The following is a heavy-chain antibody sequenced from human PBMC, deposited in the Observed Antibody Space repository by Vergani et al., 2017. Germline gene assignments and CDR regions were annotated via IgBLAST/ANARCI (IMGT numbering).Heavy chain of an antibody. V-gene: IGHV3-7*03. Sequence: EVQLLESGGGLVQPGGSLRLSCAASGFTFSSYAMSWVRQAPGKGLEWVANIEPDGSGKYYLDSVEGRFTFSRDNAKNSLYLQMNSLRAEDTAVYYCARGISGTYDYWGQGTLVTVSS. CDR2: IEPDGSGK. D-gene: IGHD1-26*01. CDR3: ARGISGTYDY. J-gene: IGHJ4*02. CDR1: GFTFSSYA.